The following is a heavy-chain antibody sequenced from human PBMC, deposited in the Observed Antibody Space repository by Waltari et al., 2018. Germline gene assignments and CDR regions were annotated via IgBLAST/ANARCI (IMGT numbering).Heavy chain of an antibody. CDR3: ARVVLDRNDAFDI. CDR2: INHRGST. CDR1: GVSFGTYF. D-gene: IGHD2-15*01. V-gene: IGHV4-34*01. Sequence: QVELQQWGAGFLKTSETLSLTCAVSGVSFGTYFWSRIRRPPGKGLEWLGEINHRGSTAYNPPLKSRVTISADTSKNHFSLKLSSVTAADTAVYYCARVVLDRNDAFDIWGQGTAVTISS. J-gene: IGHJ3*02.